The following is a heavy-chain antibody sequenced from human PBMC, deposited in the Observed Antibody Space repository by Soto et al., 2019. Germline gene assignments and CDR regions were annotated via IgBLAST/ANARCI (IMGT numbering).Heavy chain of an antibody. CDR2: ITPYNGNT. CDR3: ARDVVPRDY. J-gene: IGHJ4*02. V-gene: IGHV1-18*01. CDR1: GYTFTGYG. Sequence: QVQLVQSGGEVKKPGASVRLSCKASGYTFTGYGITWVRQAPGQGLEWMGYITPYNGNTNYAQNLKVRVTMTTDTSTNTAYMVLRSLRSDDTAVDYCARDVVPRDYWGQGTLVTVSS.